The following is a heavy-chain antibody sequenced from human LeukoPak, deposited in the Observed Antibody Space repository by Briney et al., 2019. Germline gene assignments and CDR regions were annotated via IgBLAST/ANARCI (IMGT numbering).Heavy chain of an antibody. Sequence: SETLSLTCTVSGGSISSYYWSWIRQPPGKGLEWIGYIYYSGSTNYNPSLKSRVTISVDTSKNQFSLKLSSVTAADTAVYYCARTKHSPYCSSTSCYKGGFDYWGQGTLVTVSS. CDR1: GGSISSYY. J-gene: IGHJ4*02. CDR3: ARTKHSPYCSSTSCYKGGFDY. V-gene: IGHV4-59*01. CDR2: IYYSGST. D-gene: IGHD2-2*02.